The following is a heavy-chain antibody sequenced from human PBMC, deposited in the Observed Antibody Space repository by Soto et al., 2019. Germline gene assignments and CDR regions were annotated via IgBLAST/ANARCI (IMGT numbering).Heavy chain of an antibody. J-gene: IGHJ3*01. CDR2: VTGRSRNT. Sequence: EMQLLESGGGLQQPGGSLRLSCAASGFTFNNFAMGWVRQAPGKGLAWISAVTGRSRNTYYADSVKGRFTISRNNFENTVYMHMDGLRVEDSDVYYCVNMTAYSGNYRDAFDVWGRGTMVTVAS. V-gene: IGHV3-23*01. CDR1: GFTFNNFA. CDR3: VNMTAYSGNYRDAFDV. D-gene: IGHD4-4*01.